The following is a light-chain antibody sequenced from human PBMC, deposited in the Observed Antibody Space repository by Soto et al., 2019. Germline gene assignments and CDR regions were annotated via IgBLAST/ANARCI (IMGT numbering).Light chain of an antibody. Sequence: DIQMTQSPSTLPASVGTIFIITXXASQSISSYLNWYQQKPGKAPKLLIYAASSLQSGVPSRFSGSGSGTDFTLTISSLQPEDFATYYCQQSYSTLITFGQGTRLEIK. J-gene: IGKJ5*01. CDR3: QQSYSTLIT. CDR2: AAS. V-gene: IGKV1-39*01. CDR1: QSISSY.